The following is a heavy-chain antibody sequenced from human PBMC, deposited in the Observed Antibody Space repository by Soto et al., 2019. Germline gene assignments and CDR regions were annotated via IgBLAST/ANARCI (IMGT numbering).Heavy chain of an antibody. CDR3: AHISSSASFDY. CDR2: IYWDADE. D-gene: IGHD6-13*01. CDR1: GFSFSTSGVG. V-gene: IGHV2-5*02. Sequence: SGPTLVNPTQTLTLTCPFSGFSFSTSGVGVGWIRQPPGKALEWLALIYWDADERYNPSLKSRLTVTKDTSKYQVVLTMTNMDPVDTATYYCAHISSSASFDYWGQGTLVTVSS. J-gene: IGHJ4*02.